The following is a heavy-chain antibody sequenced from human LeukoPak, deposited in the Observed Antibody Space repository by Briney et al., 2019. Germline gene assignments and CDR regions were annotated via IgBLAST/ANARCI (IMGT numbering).Heavy chain of an antibody. J-gene: IGHJ5*02. D-gene: IGHD1-26*01. Sequence: PGGSLRLSCAASGFTFTDYWMTWVRQVPGKGLEWVANINRAGIESYYVDSVKGRFTISRGNAENSLYLQMDSLRVDDTAVYYCARVGMWELQRVFDTWGQGTLVTVSS. V-gene: IGHV3-7*01. CDR1: GFTFTDYW. CDR2: INRAGIES. CDR3: ARVGMWELQRVFDT.